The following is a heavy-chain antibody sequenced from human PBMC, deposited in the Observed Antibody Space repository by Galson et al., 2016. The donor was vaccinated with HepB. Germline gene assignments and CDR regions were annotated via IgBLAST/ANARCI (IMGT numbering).Heavy chain of an antibody. J-gene: IGHJ4*02. V-gene: IGHV3-49*03. CDR2: IRSKTYGATT. CDR3: SRATKLYYYYSSGYGY. CDR1: GFTFGDYA. D-gene: IGHD3-22*01. Sequence: SLRLSCAASGFTFGDYAMSWFRQAPGMGLEWVGFIRSKTYGATTEYAASVKGRFSISRDDSNSIAYLQMNSLKTEDTAVYYCSRATKLYYYYSSGYGYWGQGTLVTVSS.